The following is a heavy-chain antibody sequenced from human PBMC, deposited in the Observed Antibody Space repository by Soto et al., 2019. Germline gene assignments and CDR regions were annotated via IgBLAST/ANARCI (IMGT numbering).Heavy chain of an antibody. CDR1: GFTFSSFA. CDR3: AMRGDYDFDY. J-gene: IGHJ4*02. V-gene: IGHV3-23*01. D-gene: IGHD4-17*01. CDR2: ISGSGGST. Sequence: GGPLRLSCAASGFTFSSFAMSWVRQAPGKGLEWVSAISGSGGSTYYADSVKGRFTISRDNSKNTLYLQMNSLRAEDTAVYYCAMRGDYDFDYWGQGTLVTVSS.